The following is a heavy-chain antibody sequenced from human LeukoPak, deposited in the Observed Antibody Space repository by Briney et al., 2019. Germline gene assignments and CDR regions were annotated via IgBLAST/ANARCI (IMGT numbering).Heavy chain of an antibody. CDR2: ISSSGSTI. CDR1: GFTFSDYY. Sequence: GGSLRLSCAASGFTFSDYYMNWIRQAPGKGLEWVSYISSSGSTIYYADSVKGRFTIPRDNSKNTLYLQMNSLRAEDTAVYYCAKDLVVVTAPSNWFDPWGRGTLVTVSS. V-gene: IGHV3-11*04. CDR3: AKDLVVVTAPSNWFDP. D-gene: IGHD2-15*01. J-gene: IGHJ5*02.